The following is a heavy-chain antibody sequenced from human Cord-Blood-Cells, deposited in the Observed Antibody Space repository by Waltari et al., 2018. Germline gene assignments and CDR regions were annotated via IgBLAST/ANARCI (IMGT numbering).Heavy chain of an antibody. V-gene: IGHV4-34*01. Sequence: QVQLQQWGAGLLKPSETLSLTCAVYGGSFSGYYWSWIRQPPGKGLEWIGEIKHSGRTNDNPSLKSRVTISVDTSKNQFSLKLSSVTAADTAVYYCARGFNWGSDYFDYWGQGTLVTVSS. CDR3: ARGFNWGSDYFDY. CDR1: GGSFSGYY. J-gene: IGHJ4*02. CDR2: IKHSGRT. D-gene: IGHD7-27*01.